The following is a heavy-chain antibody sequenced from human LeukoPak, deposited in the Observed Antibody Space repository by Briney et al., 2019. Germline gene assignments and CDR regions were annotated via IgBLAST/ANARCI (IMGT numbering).Heavy chain of an antibody. D-gene: IGHD3-10*01. Sequence: PGGSLRLSCAASGFTFSSYAMSWVRQAPGKGLEWVSAISGSGGSTYYADSVKGRFTISRDNSKNTLYLQMNSLRAEDTAVYYCAKPRAGRDYYGSGSYYKPDLSFDYWGQGTLVTVSP. CDR1: GFTFSSYA. CDR3: AKPRAGRDYYGSGSYYKPDLSFDY. CDR2: ISGSGGST. J-gene: IGHJ4*02. V-gene: IGHV3-23*01.